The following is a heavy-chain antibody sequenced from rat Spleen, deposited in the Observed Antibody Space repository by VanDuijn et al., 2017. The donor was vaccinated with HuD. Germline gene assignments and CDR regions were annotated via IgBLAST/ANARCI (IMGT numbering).Heavy chain of an antibody. Sequence: EVKLVESGGGLVQPGNSLTLSCVASGFTFSTFGMHWIRQAPRKGLEWIAVIYYDSNEMYYADTVKGRFTISRDNAKNTQYLQMDSLRSEDTATYYCARPTIASYTKNWYFDFWGPGTMVTVSS. J-gene: IGHJ1*01. CDR3: ARPTIASYTKNWYFDF. D-gene: IGHD1-2*01. CDR1: GFTFSTFG. CDR2: IYYDSNEM. V-gene: IGHV5-50*01.